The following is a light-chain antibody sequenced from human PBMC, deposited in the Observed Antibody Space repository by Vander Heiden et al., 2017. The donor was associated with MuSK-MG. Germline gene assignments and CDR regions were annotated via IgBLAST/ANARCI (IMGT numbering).Light chain of an antibody. CDR1: QSISSW. V-gene: IGKV1-5*03. CDR3: QQDKSYSYT. J-gene: IGKJ2*01. CDR2: KAS. Sequence: DIQMTQSPSTLSASVGDRVTITCRASQSISSWLAWYQQKPGKAPKLLIYKASTLESGVPSRFSGSGSGTEFTLTISSLQPDDFATYYCQQDKSYSYTFVQGTKLEI.